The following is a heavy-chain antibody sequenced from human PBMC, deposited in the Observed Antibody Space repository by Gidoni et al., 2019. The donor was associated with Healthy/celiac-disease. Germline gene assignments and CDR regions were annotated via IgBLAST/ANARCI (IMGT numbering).Heavy chain of an antibody. CDR1: GFTFRGSA. CDR2: IRSKANSYAT. Sequence: EVQLVESGGGLVQPGGSLKLSCAASGFTFRGSAMHWVRQASGKGLEWVGRIRSKANSYATAYAASVKGRFTISRDDSKNTAYLQMNSLKTEDTAVYYCTSSNSSGWFTTFDYWGQGTLVTVSS. CDR3: TSSNSSGWFTTFDY. V-gene: IGHV3-73*02. J-gene: IGHJ4*02. D-gene: IGHD6-19*01.